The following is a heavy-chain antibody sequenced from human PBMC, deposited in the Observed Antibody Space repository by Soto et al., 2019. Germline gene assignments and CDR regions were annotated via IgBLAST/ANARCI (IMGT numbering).Heavy chain of an antibody. CDR2: IYYTGST. CDR1: GGSISLGGYY. J-gene: IGHJ6*02. D-gene: IGHD4-17*01. V-gene: IGHV4-31*03. Sequence: SETLSLTCTVSGGSISLGGYYWSWIRHHPGEGLEWIGYIYYTGSTHYNPSLKSRVTISVDTSKNQFSLKLSSVSAADTAVYFCAREHDSGDPASFYGFGMDVWGQGTTVTVSS. CDR3: AREHDSGDPASFYGFGMDV.